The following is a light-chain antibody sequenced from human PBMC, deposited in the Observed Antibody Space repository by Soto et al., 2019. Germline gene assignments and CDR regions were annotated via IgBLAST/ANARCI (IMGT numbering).Light chain of an antibody. J-gene: IGLJ1*01. CDR1: SSDVGSYNL. CDR3: CSYAGSSTLYV. CDR2: EVS. Sequence: QSALTQPAYVSGSPGQSITISCTGTSSDVGSYNLVSWYQQHPGKAPKLMIYEVSKRPSGVSNRFSGSKSGNTASLTISGLQAEDEADYYCCSYAGSSTLYVFGTGTKVTVL. V-gene: IGLV2-23*02.